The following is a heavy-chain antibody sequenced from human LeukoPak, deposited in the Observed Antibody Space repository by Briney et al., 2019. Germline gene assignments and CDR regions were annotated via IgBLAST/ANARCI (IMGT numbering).Heavy chain of an antibody. D-gene: IGHD2-15*01. CDR1: GFTFSSYA. CDR2: ISGSGGGT. V-gene: IGHV3-23*01. Sequence: GGSLRLSCAASGFTFSSYAMSWVRQAPGKGLEWVSAISGSGGGTYYADSVKGRFTISRDNSKNTLYLQMNSLRAEDTAVYYCAKDDGYCSGGSCYRAEYFQHWGQGTLVTVSS. CDR3: AKDDGYCSGGSCYRAEYFQH. J-gene: IGHJ1*01.